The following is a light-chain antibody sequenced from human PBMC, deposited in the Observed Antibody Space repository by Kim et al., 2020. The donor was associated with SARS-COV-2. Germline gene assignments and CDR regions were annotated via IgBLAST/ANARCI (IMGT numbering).Light chain of an antibody. CDR1: KLGDKY. CDR3: QAWDSHTVV. Sequence: SSELTQPPSLSVSPGQTASITCSGDKLGDKYTCWYQQKPGQSPVLVIYQDTKRPSGIPERFSGSNSGNTATLTISGTQAMDEADYYCQAWDSHTVVFGGGTQLTVL. V-gene: IGLV3-1*01. CDR2: QDT. J-gene: IGLJ2*01.